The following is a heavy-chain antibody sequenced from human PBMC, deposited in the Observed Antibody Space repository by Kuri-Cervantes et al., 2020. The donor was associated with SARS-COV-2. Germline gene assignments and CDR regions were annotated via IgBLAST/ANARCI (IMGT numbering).Heavy chain of an antibody. V-gene: IGHV3-33*08. Sequence: GESLKISCAASGSTFSSYGMHWVRQAPGKGLEWVAVIWYDGSNKYYADSVKGRFTISRDNSKNTLYLQMNSLRAEDTAVYYCARDQGAHIAVAVVFDYWGQGTLVTVSS. D-gene: IGHD6-19*01. CDR3: ARDQGAHIAVAVVFDY. J-gene: IGHJ4*02. CDR1: GSTFSSYG. CDR2: IWYDGSNK.